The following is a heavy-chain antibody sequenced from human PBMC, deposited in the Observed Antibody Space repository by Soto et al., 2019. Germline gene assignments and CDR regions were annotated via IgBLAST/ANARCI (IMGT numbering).Heavy chain of an antibody. Sequence: SVKVSCKASGGTFSSYAISWVRQAPGQGLEWMGGIIPIFGTANYAQKFQGRVTITADESTSTAYMELSSLRSEDTAVYYCARGAVCSSTRCYLNLGLLWFDPWGQGTLVTVSS. V-gene: IGHV1-69*13. CDR3: ARGAVCSSTRCYLNLGLLWFDP. CDR2: IIPIFGTA. J-gene: IGHJ5*02. CDR1: GGTFSSYA. D-gene: IGHD2-2*01.